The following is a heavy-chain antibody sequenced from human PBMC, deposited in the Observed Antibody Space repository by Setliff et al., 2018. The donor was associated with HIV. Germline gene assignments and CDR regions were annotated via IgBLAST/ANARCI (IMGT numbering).Heavy chain of an antibody. Sequence: ASVKVSCKSSGYTFSQYGISWVRQAPGQGLEWMGWISTYNGQRNYAQKVQGRATFTTDTSTSTAYMELRGLISDDTAVYFCARAPRIFPEFNNPHPHFDHWGQGTLVTVS. CDR1: GYTFSQYG. V-gene: IGHV1-18*01. CDR3: ARAPRIFPEFNNPHPHFDH. J-gene: IGHJ4*02. D-gene: IGHD3-3*01. CDR2: ISTYNGQR.